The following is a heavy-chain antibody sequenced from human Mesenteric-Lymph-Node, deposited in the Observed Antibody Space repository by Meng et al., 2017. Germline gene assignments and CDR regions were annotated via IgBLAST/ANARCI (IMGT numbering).Heavy chain of an antibody. J-gene: IGHJ3*02. CDR1: GFTFSSYS. D-gene: IGHD4-17*01. Sequence: GESLKISCAASGFTFSSYSMNWVRQAPGKGLEWVSSISSSSSYIYYADSVKGRFTISRDNAKNSLYLQMNSLRAEDTAVYYCARDQIYGDYGGDAFDIWGQGTMVTVSS. V-gene: IGHV3-21*01. CDR2: ISSSSSYI. CDR3: ARDQIYGDYGGDAFDI.